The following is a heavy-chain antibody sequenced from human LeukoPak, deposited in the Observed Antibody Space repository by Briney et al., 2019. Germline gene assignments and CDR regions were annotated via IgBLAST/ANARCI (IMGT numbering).Heavy chain of an antibody. D-gene: IGHD1-26*01. Sequence: PSETLSLTCTVSGGSISSYYWSWIRQPPGKGLEWIGYIYDSGSTNYNTNYNPSLKSRVTISVDTSKNQFSLKLSSVTAADTAVYYCARHPYSGSYYDAFDIWGQGTMVTVSS. CDR3: ARHPYSGSYYDAFDI. V-gene: IGHV4-59*08. CDR1: GGSISSYY. J-gene: IGHJ3*02. CDR2: IYDSGSTNYNT.